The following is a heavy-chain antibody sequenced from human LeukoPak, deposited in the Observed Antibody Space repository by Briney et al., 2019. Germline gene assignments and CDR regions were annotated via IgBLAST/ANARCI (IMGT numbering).Heavy chain of an antibody. J-gene: IGHJ6*03. CDR3: ARGRYYYYYYTDV. CDR2: IYYSGST. V-gene: IGHV4-39*07. CDR1: GDSISSSSSY. Sequence: SETLSLTCTVSGDSISSSSSYWGWIRQPPGEGLEWIGSIYYSGSTYYNTSLKSRVTISVDTSKNQFSLKLSSVTAADTAVYYCARGRYYYYYYTDVWGKGTTVTISS.